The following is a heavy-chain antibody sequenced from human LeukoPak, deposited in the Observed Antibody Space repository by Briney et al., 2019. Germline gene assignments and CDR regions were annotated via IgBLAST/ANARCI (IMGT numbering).Heavy chain of an antibody. CDR1: GFTFSTYA. CDR2: IGASGGDT. CDR3: AKFRPDDHSNYFDH. J-gene: IGHJ4*02. D-gene: IGHD4-11*01. V-gene: IGHV3-23*01. Sequence: GGSLRLSCAASGFTFSTYAMSWVRQAPGKGLEWVSSIGASGGDTYYADSVKGRFTISRDNFKNTLFLQLNSLKVEDTAVYCCAKFRPDDHSNYFDHWGQGTLVTVSS.